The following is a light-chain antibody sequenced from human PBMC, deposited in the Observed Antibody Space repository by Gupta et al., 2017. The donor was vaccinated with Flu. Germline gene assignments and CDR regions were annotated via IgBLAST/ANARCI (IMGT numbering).Light chain of an antibody. CDR3: QHYSSFSRT. CDR1: QSISAW. CDR2: TAS. V-gene: IGKV1-5*03. Sequence: PSPVSASVGDRVTITCRASQSISAWLAWYQQKPGKVPKRLIYTASTLETGVPSRFSGSGSGTEFTLTISSLQPDDFATYYCQHYSSFSRTFGQGTKVEIK. J-gene: IGKJ1*01.